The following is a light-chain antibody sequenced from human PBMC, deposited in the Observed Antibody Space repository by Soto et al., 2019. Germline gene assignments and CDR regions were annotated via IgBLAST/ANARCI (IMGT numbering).Light chain of an antibody. Sequence: EIVLTQSPGTLSLSPGERATLSCRASQSVSSSYLAWYQHKPGQAPRLLIYGASSRATGIPDRFSGSGSGTDFTLTISRLEPEDSAVYYCQQYGSSPPFTFGPGTKVDI. CDR2: GAS. V-gene: IGKV3-20*01. CDR1: QSVSSSY. CDR3: QQYGSSPPFT. J-gene: IGKJ3*01.